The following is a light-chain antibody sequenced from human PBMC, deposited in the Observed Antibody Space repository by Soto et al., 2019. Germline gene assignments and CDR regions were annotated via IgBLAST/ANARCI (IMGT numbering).Light chain of an antibody. CDR2: DVS. CDR3: SSYTSSSTRV. J-gene: IGLJ2*01. V-gene: IGLV2-14*01. Sequence: QSALTQPASVSGSPGQSITISCTGTSSDVGGYNYVSWYQQHPGKAPKLMIYDVSNWPSGVSNRFSGSKSGNTASLTISGLQAEDEADYYCSSYTSSSTRVFGGGTQRTVL. CDR1: SSDVGGYNY.